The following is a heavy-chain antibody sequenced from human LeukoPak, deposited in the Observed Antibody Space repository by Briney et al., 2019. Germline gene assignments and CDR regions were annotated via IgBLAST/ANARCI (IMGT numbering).Heavy chain of an antibody. CDR1: GGSISSSSYY. Sequence: PSETLSLTCTVSGGSISSSSYYWGWISQPPGKGLAWIGSIYYSGSTYYNPSLKSRVTISVDTSKNQFSLKLSSVTAADAAVYYCATGLGYCSGGSCYSAFTQAPLDYWGQGTLVTVSS. CDR2: IYYSGST. J-gene: IGHJ4*02. V-gene: IGHV4-39*01. CDR3: ATGLGYCSGGSCYSAFTQAPLDY. D-gene: IGHD2-15*01.